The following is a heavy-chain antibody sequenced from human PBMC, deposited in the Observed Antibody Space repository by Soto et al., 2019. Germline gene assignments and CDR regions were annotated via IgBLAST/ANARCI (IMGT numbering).Heavy chain of an antibody. D-gene: IGHD6-25*01. CDR3: ARAFSSDYYYYGMDV. CDR2: IYHSGST. Sequence: ISSSNWWSWVRQPPGKGLEWIGEIYHSGSTNYNPSLKSRVTISVDKSKNQFSLKLSSVTAADTAVYYCARAFSSDYYYYGMDVWGQGTTVTVSS. CDR1: ISSSNW. J-gene: IGHJ6*02. V-gene: IGHV4-4*02.